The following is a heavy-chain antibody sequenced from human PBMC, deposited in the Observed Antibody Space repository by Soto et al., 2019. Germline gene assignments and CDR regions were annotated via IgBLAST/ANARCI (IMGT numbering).Heavy chain of an antibody. Sequence: QVQLVQSGAEVKKPGSSVKVSCKASGGTFGSYAITWVRRAPGQGLEWLGGIIPILNSPAYAQKFQARVVITADEITNTAYMELNSLRFDDTAVYYCAREAPYCTSATCPKFYDMDVWGQVPTVTVAS. CDR3: AREAPYCTSATCPKFYDMDV. V-gene: IGHV1-69*01. D-gene: IGHD2-2*01. J-gene: IGHJ6*02. CDR2: IIPILNSP. CDR1: GGTFGSYA.